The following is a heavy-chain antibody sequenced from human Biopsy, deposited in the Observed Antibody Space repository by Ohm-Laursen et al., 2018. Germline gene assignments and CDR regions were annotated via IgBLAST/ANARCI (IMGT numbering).Heavy chain of an antibody. Sequence: PSETLSLTCTVSGGSISSDYWSWIRQTPGKGLEWIGYIYYSGSTNYNPSLKSRVTISVDTSKNQFSLKLGSVTVADTAVFYCARQGSGGRSFDYWGQGSLVTVSS. CDR2: IYYSGST. V-gene: IGHV4-59*08. CDR3: ARQGSGGRSFDY. J-gene: IGHJ4*02. D-gene: IGHD2-15*01. CDR1: GGSISSDY.